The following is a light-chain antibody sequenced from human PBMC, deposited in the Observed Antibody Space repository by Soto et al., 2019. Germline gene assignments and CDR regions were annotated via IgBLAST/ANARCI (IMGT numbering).Light chain of an antibody. V-gene: IGKV1-9*01. CDR2: AAS. CDR1: QAISDS. Sequence: IQLTQSPSSLSASVGDRVTITCRASQAISDSLVWYQQNPGQAPKLLIYAASILQSGVPSRFSGSGSGTDFTLTISSLHPADFATYYCQQFKSYPYTFGQGTKLEI. CDR3: QQFKSYPYT. J-gene: IGKJ2*01.